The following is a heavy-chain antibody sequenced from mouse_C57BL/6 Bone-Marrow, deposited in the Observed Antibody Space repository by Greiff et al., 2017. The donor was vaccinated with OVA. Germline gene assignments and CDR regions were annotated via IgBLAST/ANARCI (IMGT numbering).Heavy chain of an antibody. CDR2: IWGVGST. D-gene: IGHD1-1*01. J-gene: IGHJ4*01. Sequence: QVHVKQSGPGLVAPSQSLSITCTVSGFSLTSYGVDWVRQSPGKGLEWLGVIWGVGSTNYNSALKSRLSISKDNSKSQVFLKMNSLQTDDTAMYYCARDYGSRDYAMDYWGQGTSVTVSS. CDR3: ARDYGSRDYAMDY. V-gene: IGHV2-6*01. CDR1: GFSLTSYG.